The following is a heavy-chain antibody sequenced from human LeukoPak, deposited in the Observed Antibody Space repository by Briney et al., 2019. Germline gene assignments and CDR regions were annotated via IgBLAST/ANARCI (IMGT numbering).Heavy chain of an antibody. Sequence: GGSLRLSCAASGFTFSDYCMSWIRQAPGKGLEWVSYISSSGSTIYYADSVKGRFTISRDNAKNSLYLQMNSLRAEDTAVYYCARDEVWFGEFHFDYWGRGTLVTVSS. CDR3: ARDEVWFGEFHFDY. V-gene: IGHV3-11*04. J-gene: IGHJ4*02. CDR2: ISSSGSTI. CDR1: GFTFSDYC. D-gene: IGHD3-10*01.